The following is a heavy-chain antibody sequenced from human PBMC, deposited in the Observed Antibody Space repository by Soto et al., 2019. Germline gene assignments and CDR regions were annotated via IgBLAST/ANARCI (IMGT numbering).Heavy chain of an antibody. CDR3: AHNRHREYDILTGYYNTDFDY. CDR2: IYWNDDK. CDR1: GFSLSTSGVG. D-gene: IGHD3-9*01. V-gene: IGHV2-5*01. J-gene: IGHJ4*02. Sequence: SGPTLVNPTQTLTLTCTFSGFSLSTSGVGVGWIRQPPGKALEWLALIYWNDDKRYSPSLKSRLTITKDTSKNQVVLTMTNMDPVDTATYYCAHNRHREYDILTGYYNTDFDYWGQGTLVTVSS.